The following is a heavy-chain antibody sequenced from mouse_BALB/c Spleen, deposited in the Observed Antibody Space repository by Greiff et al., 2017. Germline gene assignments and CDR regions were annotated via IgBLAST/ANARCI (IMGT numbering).Heavy chain of an antibody. Sequence: VQLKQSGAELVKPGASVKLSCTASGFNIKDTYMHWVKQRPEQGLEWIGRIDPANGNTKYDPKFQGKATITADTSSNTAYLQLSSLTSEDTAVYYCASFQLGPGYFDYWGQGTTLTVSS. CDR3: ASFQLGPGYFDY. CDR1: GFNIKDTY. D-gene: IGHD4-1*02. V-gene: IGHV14-3*02. CDR2: IDPANGNT. J-gene: IGHJ2*01.